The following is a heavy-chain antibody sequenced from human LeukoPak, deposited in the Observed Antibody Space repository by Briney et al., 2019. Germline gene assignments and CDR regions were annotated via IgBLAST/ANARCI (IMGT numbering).Heavy chain of an antibody. Sequence: GGSLRLSCAASGFTFSSYSMNWVRQAPGKGLEWVSYISSSSSTIYYADSVKGRFTISRDNAKNSLYLQMNSLRAEDTAVYYCARDRIRMAAAPLGMDVWGQGTTVTVSS. CDR3: ARDRIRMAAAPLGMDV. D-gene: IGHD6-13*01. V-gene: IGHV3-48*04. J-gene: IGHJ6*02. CDR2: ISSSSSTI. CDR1: GFTFSSYS.